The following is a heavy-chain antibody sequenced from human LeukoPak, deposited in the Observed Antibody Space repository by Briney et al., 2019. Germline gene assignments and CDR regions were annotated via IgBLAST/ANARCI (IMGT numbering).Heavy chain of an antibody. CDR1: GGSISSYY. Sequence: SETLSLTCTVSGGSISSYYWSWIRQPPGKGLEWIGYIYYSGSTNYNPSLKSRVTISVDTSKNQFSLKLSSVTAADTAVYYCARDFGYNSPWFDPWGQGTLVTVSS. J-gene: IGHJ5*02. CDR3: ARDFGYNSPWFDP. V-gene: IGHV4-59*12. CDR2: IYYSGST. D-gene: IGHD1-20*01.